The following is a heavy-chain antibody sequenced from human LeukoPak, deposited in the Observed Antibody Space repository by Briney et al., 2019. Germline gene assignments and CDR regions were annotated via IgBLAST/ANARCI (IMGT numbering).Heavy chain of an antibody. CDR1: GFTFSNYS. V-gene: IGHV3-21*01. Sequence: GGSLRLSCTASGFTFSNYSMNWVRQAPGRGLEWVSSISSGRHYIYYADSVRGRFTISRDNAKKSLFLQMNSLRAEDTAVYYCAGDGGSAWSPVGFDPWGQGTLVTVSS. J-gene: IGHJ5*01. D-gene: IGHD6-19*01. CDR2: ISSGRHYI. CDR3: AGDGGSAWSPVGFDP.